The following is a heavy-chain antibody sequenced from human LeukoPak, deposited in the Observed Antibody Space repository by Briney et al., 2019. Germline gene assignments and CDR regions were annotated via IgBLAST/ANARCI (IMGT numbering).Heavy chain of an antibody. D-gene: IGHD3-22*01. J-gene: IGHJ4*02. CDR1: GGSISGYY. CDR2: IYYSGST. CDR3: ARHRSSGYPFDY. Sequence: PSETLSLTCTVSGGSISGYYWSWIRQPPGKGLEWIGYIYYSGSTNYNPSLKSRVTISVDTSKNQFSLKLSSVTAADTAVYCCARHRSSGYPFDYWGQGTLVTVSS. V-gene: IGHV4-59*08.